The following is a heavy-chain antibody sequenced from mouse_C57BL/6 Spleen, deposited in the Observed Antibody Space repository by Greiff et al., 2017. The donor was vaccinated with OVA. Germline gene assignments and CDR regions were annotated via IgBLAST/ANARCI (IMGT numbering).Heavy chain of an antibody. CDR2: IDPEDGET. J-gene: IGHJ4*01. D-gene: IGHD1-1*01. CDR1: GFNIKDYY. V-gene: IGHV14-2*01. Sequence: EVQVVESGAELVKPGASVKLSCTASGFNIKDYYMHWVKQRTEQGLEWIGRIDPEDGETKYAPKFPGKATITADTSSNTAYLQLSSLTSEDTAVYYCAKAPYYSGSSYEAMDYWGQGTSVTVSS. CDR3: AKAPYYSGSSYEAMDY.